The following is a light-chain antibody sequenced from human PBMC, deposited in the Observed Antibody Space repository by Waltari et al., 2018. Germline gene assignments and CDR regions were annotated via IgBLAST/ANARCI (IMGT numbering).Light chain of an antibody. CDR2: DVS. J-gene: IGLJ1*01. CDR1: SSDVGGYDY. Sequence: QSALTQPASVSGSPGQSITIPCTGTSSDVGGYDYVSLYQQHPGKAPKLMIYDVSNRPSGVANRFSGSKSGNTASLTISALQAEDEAEYSCSSYTSSSTLDFGSGTKVTVV. CDR3: SSYTSSSTLD. V-gene: IGLV2-14*03.